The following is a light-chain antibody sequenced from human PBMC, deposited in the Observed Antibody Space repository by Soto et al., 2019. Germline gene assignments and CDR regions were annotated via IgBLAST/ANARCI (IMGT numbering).Light chain of an antibody. CDR1: QNIENNY. Sequence: EIVLTQSPGTLSLAPGERAILSCRASQNIENNYLAWYQQKPGQAPRLLIDDASRRATGIPARFSGSGSGTDFTLTISRLQAEDFAVYYCQQCATPPLTFGGGTRVEI. V-gene: IGKV3-20*01. J-gene: IGKJ4*01. CDR2: DAS. CDR3: QQCATPPLT.